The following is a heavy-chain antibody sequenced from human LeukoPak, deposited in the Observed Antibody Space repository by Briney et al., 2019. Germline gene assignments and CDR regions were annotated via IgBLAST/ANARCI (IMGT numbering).Heavy chain of an antibody. V-gene: IGHV3-23*01. CDR2: ISSSGGRT. Sequence: PGGSLRLSCAAYGFTFSNYAMNWVRQAPGKGPEWVSAISSSGGRTFYAASVEGRFTVSRDNSESTLYLQMSSLRAEDTAVYSCAKVLSQGYPNSWTDWFDSWGQGALVTVSS. D-gene: IGHD6-13*01. CDR1: GFTFSNYA. CDR3: AKVLSQGYPNSWTDWFDS. J-gene: IGHJ5*01.